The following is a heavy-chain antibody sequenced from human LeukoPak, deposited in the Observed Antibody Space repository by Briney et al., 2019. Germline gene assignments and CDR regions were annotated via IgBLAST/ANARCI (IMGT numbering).Heavy chain of an antibody. CDR1: GGTFSSYA. CDR3: ARVFHGDYWFGP. Sequence: PGASVKVSCKASGGTFSSYAISWVRQAPGQGLEWMGGIIPIFGTANYAQKFQGRVTITADESTSTAYMELSSLRSEDTAVYYCARVFHGDYWFGPWGQGTLVTVSS. J-gene: IGHJ5*02. CDR2: IIPIFGTA. D-gene: IGHD4-17*01. V-gene: IGHV1-69*13.